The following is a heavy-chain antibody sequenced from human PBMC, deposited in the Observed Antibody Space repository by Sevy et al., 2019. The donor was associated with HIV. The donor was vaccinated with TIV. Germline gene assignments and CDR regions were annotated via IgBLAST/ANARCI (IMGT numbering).Heavy chain of an antibody. J-gene: IGHJ6*02. D-gene: IGHD1-7*01. CDR1: GYTFTGDY. CDR2: VFPNSGGT. CDR3: ARDGGGGTTNSGMDV. V-gene: IGHV1-2*06. Sequence: ASVKVSCKASGYTFTGDYLHWVRQAPGHGLEWMGRVFPNSGGTNYAQKFQGRVTMTRDTSISTAYMELNRLRSDDTAVYYCARDGGGGTTNSGMDVWGQWTTVTVSS.